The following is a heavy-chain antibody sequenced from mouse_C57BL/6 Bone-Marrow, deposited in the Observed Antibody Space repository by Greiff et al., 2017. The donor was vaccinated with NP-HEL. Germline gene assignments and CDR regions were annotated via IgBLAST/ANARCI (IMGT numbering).Heavy chain of an antibody. J-gene: IGHJ4*01. Sequence: EVMLVESGGGLVKPGGSLKLSCAASGFTFSSYTMSWVRQTPEKRLEWVATISGGGGNTYYPDSVKGRFTISRDNAKNTLYLQMSSLRSEDTALYYCARIISYHAMDYWGQGTSVTVSS. CDR3: ARIISYHAMDY. CDR2: ISGGGGNT. V-gene: IGHV5-9*01. CDR1: GFTFSSYT. D-gene: IGHD1-1*01.